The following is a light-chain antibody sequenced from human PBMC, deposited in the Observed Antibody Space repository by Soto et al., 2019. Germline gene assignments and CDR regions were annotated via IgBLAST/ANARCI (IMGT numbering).Light chain of an antibody. V-gene: IGKV3-15*01. J-gene: IGKJ4*01. CDR3: QQYNDWPLT. CDR2: GAS. Sequence: EIVTTQSPATLSVSPGERATLSCRASQSVSSNLAWYQQKPGQAPRLLIYGASTRATGLPDRISGRGSGTEFTLTISSLQSEDFALYYCQQYNDWPLTFGGGTKVEIK. CDR1: QSVSSN.